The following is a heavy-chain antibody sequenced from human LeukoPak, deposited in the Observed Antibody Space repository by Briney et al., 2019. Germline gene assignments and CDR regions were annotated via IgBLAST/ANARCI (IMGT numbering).Heavy chain of an antibody. Sequence: SVKVSCKASGGTFDRYAVSWVRQAPGQGLEWMGGVIPIFGTLNHAQKFQGRVTITTDESTSTVYLELSSLRSEDTAVYYCAREGGYYFDYWSQGTLVTVSS. D-gene: IGHD3-16*01. CDR2: VIPIFGTL. V-gene: IGHV1-69*05. J-gene: IGHJ4*02. CDR1: GGTFDRYA. CDR3: AREGGYYFDY.